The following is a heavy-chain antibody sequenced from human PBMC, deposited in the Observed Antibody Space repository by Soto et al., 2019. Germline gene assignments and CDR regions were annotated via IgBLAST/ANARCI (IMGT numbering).Heavy chain of an antibody. J-gene: IGHJ6*02. V-gene: IGHV5-10-1*01. CDR1: GYSVSRYW. CDR3: ARDGSRYYYYGMDV. CDR2: IDPSDSYT. Sequence: GGALKISFKGSGYSVSRYWNSRVRPIAGKGLEWMGRIDPSDSYTNYSPSFQGHVTISADKFISTAYLQWSSLKASDTAMYYCARDGSRYYYYGMDVWGQGTTVTVSS.